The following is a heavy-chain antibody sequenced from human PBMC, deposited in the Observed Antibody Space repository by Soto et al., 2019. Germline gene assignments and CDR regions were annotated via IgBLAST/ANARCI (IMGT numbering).Heavy chain of an antibody. CDR3: ARVDLGDSVGANYYYYGMDV. CDR2: IIPIFGTA. Sequence: SLKVSCKASGGTFSSYAISWVRQAPGQGLEWMGGIIPIFGTANYAQKFQGRVTITADESTSTAYMELSSLRSEDTAVYYCARVDLGDSVGANYYYYGMDVWGQGTTVTVSS. D-gene: IGHD1-26*01. V-gene: IGHV1-69*13. J-gene: IGHJ6*02. CDR1: GGTFSSYA.